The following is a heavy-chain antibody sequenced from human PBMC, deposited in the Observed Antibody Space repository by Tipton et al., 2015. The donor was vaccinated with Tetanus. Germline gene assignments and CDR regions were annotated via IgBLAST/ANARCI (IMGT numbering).Heavy chain of an antibody. D-gene: IGHD3-10*01. CDR1: GFTFSSYG. CDR3: AKAKTWINLWFGDA. Sequence: SLRLSCAASGFTFSSYGMTWVRQAPGKGLQWVGGVSGTGGSTYYADSVRGRFTVSRDNSENYLYLQMTSLRAEDTAIYYCAKAKTWINLWFGDAWGPGTRVTVSP. J-gene: IGHJ5*02. CDR2: VSGTGGST. V-gene: IGHV3-23*01.